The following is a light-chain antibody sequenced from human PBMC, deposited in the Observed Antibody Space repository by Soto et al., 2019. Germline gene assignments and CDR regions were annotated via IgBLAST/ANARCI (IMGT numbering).Light chain of an antibody. V-gene: IGKV1-12*01. J-gene: IGKJ5*01. CDR2: AAS. CDR3: QQGDSFPIT. CDR1: QSISSW. Sequence: DIQMTQSPSSVSASVGDRVTITCRASQSISSWLAWYQQKPGTVPKLLIYAASSLQSGVPSRFSGSGAGTEFTLTTTSLQPDDVGTYYCQQGDSFPITFGQGTRLEIK.